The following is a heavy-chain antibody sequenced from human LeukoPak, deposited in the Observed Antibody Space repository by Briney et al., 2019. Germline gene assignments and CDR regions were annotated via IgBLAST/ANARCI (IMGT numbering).Heavy chain of an antibody. Sequence: GRSLRLSCAASGFIFDDFSMFWVRQVPGKGLEWVSSITWHGRSTAYADSVRGRFTISRDNAKYSLYLQMNGLRPEDTAFYYCTKATTRRVPAATIDSWGQGTLVTVSS. CDR2: ITWHGRST. CDR3: TKATTRRVPAATIDS. V-gene: IGHV3-9*01. CDR1: GFIFDDFS. J-gene: IGHJ4*02. D-gene: IGHD6-13*01.